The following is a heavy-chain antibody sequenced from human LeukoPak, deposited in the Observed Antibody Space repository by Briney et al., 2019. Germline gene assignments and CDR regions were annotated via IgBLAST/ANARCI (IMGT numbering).Heavy chain of an antibody. CDR3: ALTYRGYSYGPIVY. CDR1: GFTFSSYG. D-gene: IGHD5-18*01. V-gene: IGHV3-30*03. J-gene: IGHJ4*02. CDR2: ISYDGSNK. Sequence: PGRSLRLSCAASGFTFSSYGMHWVRQAPGKGLEWVAVISYDGSNKYYADSVKGRFTISRDNSKNTLYLQMNSLRAEDTAVYYCALTYRGYSYGPIVYWGQGTLVTVSS.